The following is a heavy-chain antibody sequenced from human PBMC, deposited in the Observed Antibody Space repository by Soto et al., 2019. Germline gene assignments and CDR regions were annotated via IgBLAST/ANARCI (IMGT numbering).Heavy chain of an antibody. V-gene: IGHV1-2*04. CDR2: INPNSGGT. Sequence: ASMKVSCKASGYTFTGYYMHWVRQAPGQGLEWMGWINPNSGGTNYAQKFQGWVTMTRDTSISTAYMELSRLRSDDTAVYYCARDLGLIAAAGYAFDIWGQGTMVTVSS. CDR1: GYTFTGYY. J-gene: IGHJ3*02. D-gene: IGHD6-13*01. CDR3: ARDLGLIAAAGYAFDI.